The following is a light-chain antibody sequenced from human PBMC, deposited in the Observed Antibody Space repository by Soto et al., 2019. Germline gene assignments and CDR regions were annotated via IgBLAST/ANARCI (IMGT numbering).Light chain of an antibody. CDR3: QQVNSFPFT. CDR2: AAS. CDR1: QDISSW. J-gene: IGKJ3*01. Sequence: DIQMTQSPSSVSASVGDRVTITCRASQDISSWLTWYQQKPGKVPKLLIYAASSLQSGVPSRFSGSGSGTDFTLTISSLQPEDFATYYCQQVNSFPFTFGPGTKVDIK. V-gene: IGKV1-12*02.